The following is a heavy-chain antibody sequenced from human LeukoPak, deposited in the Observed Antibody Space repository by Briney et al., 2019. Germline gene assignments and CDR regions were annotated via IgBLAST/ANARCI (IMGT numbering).Heavy chain of an antibody. V-gene: IGHV4-34*01. J-gene: IGHJ4*02. CDR2: INHSGST. D-gene: IGHD3-22*01. Sequence: PSETLSLTCAVYGGSFSGYYWSWIRQPPGKGLEWIGVINHSGSTNYNPSLKSRVTISVDTSKNQFSLKLSSVTAADTAVYYCARGTYDSSGYYSYFDYWGQGTLVTVSS. CDR1: GGSFSGYY. CDR3: ARGTYDSSGYYSYFDY.